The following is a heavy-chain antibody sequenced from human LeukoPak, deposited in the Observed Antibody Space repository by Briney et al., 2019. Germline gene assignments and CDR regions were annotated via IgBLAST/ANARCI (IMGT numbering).Heavy chain of an antibody. J-gene: IGHJ5*02. V-gene: IGHV3-30*04. CDR1: GFTFSSYA. CDR3: ASYSSSWYGNWFDP. CDR2: ISYDGSNK. D-gene: IGHD6-13*01. Sequence: GGSLRLSCAASGFTFSSYAMHWVRQAPGKGLEWVAVISYDGSNKYYADSVKGRFTISRDNSKNTLYLQMNSLRAEDTAVYYCASYSSSWYGNWFDPWDQGTLVTVSS.